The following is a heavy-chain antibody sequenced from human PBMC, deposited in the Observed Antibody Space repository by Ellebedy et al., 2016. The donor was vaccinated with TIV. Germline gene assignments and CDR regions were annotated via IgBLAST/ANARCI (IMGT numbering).Heavy chain of an antibody. CDR2: MDPSDSYT. V-gene: IGHV5-10-1*01. CDR3: ARLPYDTSGYIDY. CDR1: GYIFSKHW. J-gene: IGHJ4*02. D-gene: IGHD3-22*01. Sequence: GESLKISXQGFGYIFSKHWIGWVRQRPGKGLEWMGHMDPSDSYTIYSPSFEGHVTTSTDKSISTAYLQWSSLKASDSAMYYCARLPYDTSGYIDYWGQGTLVTVSS.